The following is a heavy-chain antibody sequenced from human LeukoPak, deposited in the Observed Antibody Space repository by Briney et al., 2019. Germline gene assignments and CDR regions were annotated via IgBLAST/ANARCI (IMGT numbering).Heavy chain of an antibody. Sequence: SETLSLTCAVYGGSFSGYYWSWIRQPPGKGLEWIGEINHSGSTNYNPSLKSRVTISVDTSKNQFSLRLSSVTAADTAVYYCARGLPPKRGYSYGYRDWGQGTLVTVSS. D-gene: IGHD5-18*01. J-gene: IGHJ4*02. CDR2: INHSGST. CDR3: ARGLPPKRGYSYGYRD. CDR1: GGSFSGYY. V-gene: IGHV4-34*01.